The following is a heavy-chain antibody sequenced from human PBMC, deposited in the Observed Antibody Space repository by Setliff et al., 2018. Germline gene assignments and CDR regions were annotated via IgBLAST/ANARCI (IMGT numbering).Heavy chain of an antibody. J-gene: IGHJ4*02. D-gene: IGHD3-16*02. CDR3: VKASSDLSMAYFDL. V-gene: IGHV3-21*06. CDR2: ISSSSVYI. CDR1: GFSFSSYS. Sequence: GGSLRLSCAASGFSFSSYSMNWVRQAPGKGLEWVSFISSSSVYIKYADSVKGRFTISRDNSKNTLYLQMSSLRSEDTAVYYCVKASSDLSMAYFDLWGQGTLVTVSS.